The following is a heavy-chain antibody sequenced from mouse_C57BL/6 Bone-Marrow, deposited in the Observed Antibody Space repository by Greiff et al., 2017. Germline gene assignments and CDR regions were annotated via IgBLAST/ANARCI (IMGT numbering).Heavy chain of an antibody. V-gene: IGHV14-3*01. Sequence: EVKLVESVAELVRPGASVKLSCTASGFNIKNTYMHWVKQRPEQGLEWIGRIDPANGNTKYAPKFQGKATITADTSSNTAYLQLSSLTSEDTAIYYCAREGAYGSSYGYFEVWGTGTTVTVSA. CDR3: AREGAYGSSYGYFEV. D-gene: IGHD1-1*01. CDR1: GFNIKNTY. CDR2: IDPANGNT. J-gene: IGHJ1*03.